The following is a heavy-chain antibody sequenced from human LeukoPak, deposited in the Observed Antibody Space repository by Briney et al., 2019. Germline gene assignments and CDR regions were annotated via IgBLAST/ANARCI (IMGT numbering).Heavy chain of an antibody. CDR1: GGSISSYY. CDR3: ARERYRDPYYYYYYMDV. Sequence: SETLSLTCTVSGGSISSYYWSWIRQPPGKGLEWIGYIYYSGSTNYNPSLKSRVTISVDTSKNQFSLKVSSVTAADTAVYYCARERYRDPYYYYYYMDVWGKGTTVTVSS. J-gene: IGHJ6*03. V-gene: IGHV4-59*01. D-gene: IGHD1-1*01. CDR2: IYYSGST.